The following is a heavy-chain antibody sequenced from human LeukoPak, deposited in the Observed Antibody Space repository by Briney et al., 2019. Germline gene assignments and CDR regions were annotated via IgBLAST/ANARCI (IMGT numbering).Heavy chain of an antibody. J-gene: IGHJ4*02. Sequence: SVKVSCKASGGTFSSYAISWVRQAPGQGLEWMGRIIPILGIANYAQKFQGRVTITADKSTSTAYMELSSLRSEDTAVYYCARESRPHIVVVTAILVFDYWGQGTLVTVSS. D-gene: IGHD2-21*02. CDR2: IIPILGIA. CDR3: ARESRPHIVVVTAILVFDY. CDR1: GGTFSSYA. V-gene: IGHV1-69*04.